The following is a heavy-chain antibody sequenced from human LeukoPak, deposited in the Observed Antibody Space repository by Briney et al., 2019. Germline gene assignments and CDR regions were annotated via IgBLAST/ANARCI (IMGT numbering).Heavy chain of an antibody. V-gene: IGHV1-2*02. J-gene: IGHJ5*02. CDR3: ARVGGQYWFDP. Sequence: ASVKGSCKASGYTFTGYYMYWVRQAPGQGLEWMGWIYPDTGGTNYAQRFQGRVTMTRDTSISTVYMELSRLRSDDTAVYYCARVGGQYWFDPWGQGTLVTVSS. D-gene: IGHD3-16*01. CDR2: IYPDTGGT. CDR1: GYTFTGYY.